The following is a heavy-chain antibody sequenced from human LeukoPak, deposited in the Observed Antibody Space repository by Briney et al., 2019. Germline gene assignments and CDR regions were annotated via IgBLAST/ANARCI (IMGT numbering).Heavy chain of an antibody. D-gene: IGHD6-13*01. CDR1: AYTFTSYD. V-gene: IGHV1-8*01. J-gene: IGHJ4*02. Sequence: ASVKVSCKASAYTFTSYDINWVRQATGQGLEWMGWMNPNSGNRGYAQKFQGRVTMTSNTSISTAYMELSSLRSEDTAVYYCATASTSWYTGDRYYFDYWGQGTLVTVSS. CDR2: MNPNSGNR. CDR3: ATASTSWYTGDRYYFDY.